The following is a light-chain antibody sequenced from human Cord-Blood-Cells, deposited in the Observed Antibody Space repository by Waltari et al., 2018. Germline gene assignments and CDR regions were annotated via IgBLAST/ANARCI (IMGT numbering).Light chain of an antibody. CDR2: ESS. V-gene: IGKV2D-29*02. CDR1: QSLLHSVGKTN. J-gene: IGKJ4*01. Sequence: DLVMTQPPLSLSVPPGPPASISCKSSQSLLHSVGKTNLYWYLQKPGQSPQLLIYESSNRFCGVPDRFSGSGSGTDFTVKISRVEAEGVGVYYCMQSIQLALTFGGGTKVEIK. CDR3: MQSIQLALT.